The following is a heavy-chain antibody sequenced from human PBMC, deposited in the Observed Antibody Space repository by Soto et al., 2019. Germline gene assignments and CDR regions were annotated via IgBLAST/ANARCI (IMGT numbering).Heavy chain of an antibody. D-gene: IGHD5-12*01. CDR1: GGSVGSGAYY. CDR2: IQYSGDT. Sequence: QVLLQEPGPGQVRPSETLSLTCIVSGGSVGSGAYYWSWILQPPGSALEWIGYIQYSGDTNYNSSLKSRVTISVDRSRIRFSLKLTSVTAADTAFYYCARHDYADRTFDLWGQGTKVTVSS. J-gene: IGHJ3*01. CDR3: ARHDYADRTFDL. V-gene: IGHV4-61*08.